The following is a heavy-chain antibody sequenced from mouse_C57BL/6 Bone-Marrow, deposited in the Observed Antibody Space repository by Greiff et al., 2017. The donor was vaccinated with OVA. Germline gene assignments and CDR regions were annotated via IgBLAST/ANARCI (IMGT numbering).Heavy chain of an antibody. D-gene: IGHD2-2*01. CDR2: IDPETGGT. Sequence: VKLQQSGAELVRPGASVTLSCKASGYTFTDYEMHWVKQTPVHGLEWIGAIDPETGGTAYNQKFKGKAILTADKSSSTAYMELRSLTSEDSAVYYCTRPLIYYGYRFDYWGQGTTLTVSS. V-gene: IGHV1-15*01. CDR3: TRPLIYYGYRFDY. J-gene: IGHJ2*01. CDR1: GYTFTDYE.